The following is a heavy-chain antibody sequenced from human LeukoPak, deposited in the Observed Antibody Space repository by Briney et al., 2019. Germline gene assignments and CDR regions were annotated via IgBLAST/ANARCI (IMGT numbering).Heavy chain of an antibody. Sequence: GGSLRLSCAASGFTFSDYIMNWVRQAPGKGLEWVSSISRTSSSMYYADSVKGRFTISRDNAKNSLYLQMNSLRAEDTALYYCARDLDAVVVTQAYRFDPWGQGTLVTVSS. CDR1: GFTFSDYI. CDR3: ARDLDAVVVTQAYRFDP. CDR2: ISRTSSSM. D-gene: IGHD2-15*01. J-gene: IGHJ5*02. V-gene: IGHV3-21*01.